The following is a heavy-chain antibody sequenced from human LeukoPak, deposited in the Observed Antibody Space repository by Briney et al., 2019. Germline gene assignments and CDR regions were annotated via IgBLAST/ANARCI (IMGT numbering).Heavy chain of an antibody. CDR1: GGSISSYY. CDR3: ARANWEHYFDY. V-gene: IGHV4-59*12. Sequence: SETLSLTCTVSGGSISSYYWSWIRQPPGKGLEWIGYIYYSGTTNYNPSLKSRVTISVVTSKNQFSLKLSSVAAADTAVYYCARANWEHYFDYWGQGTLVTVSS. D-gene: IGHD7-27*01. CDR2: IYYSGTT. J-gene: IGHJ4*02.